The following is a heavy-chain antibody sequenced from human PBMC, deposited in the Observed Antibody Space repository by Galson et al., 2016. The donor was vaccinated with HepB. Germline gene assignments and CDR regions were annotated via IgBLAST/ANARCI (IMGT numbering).Heavy chain of an antibody. CDR3: ARGRTTSCNSAFDI. J-gene: IGHJ3*02. V-gene: IGHV3-48*01. CDR2: ISSSSNSM. Sequence: SLRLSCAASGFIFNSYSMNWVRQAPGKGLEWISYISSSSNSMYYADSVKGRFTISRDNSKNTLYLQVNRLRVEDTAIYYCARGRTTSCNSAFDIWGQGTMVTVSS. D-gene: IGHD2-2*02. CDR1: GFIFNSYS.